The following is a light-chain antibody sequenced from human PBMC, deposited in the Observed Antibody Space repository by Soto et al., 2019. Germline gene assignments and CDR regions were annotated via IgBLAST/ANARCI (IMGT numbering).Light chain of an antibody. J-gene: IGLJ2*01. CDR3: SSYTSSTTGVV. CDR2: DVS. CDR1: SSDVGGYNY. V-gene: IGLV2-14*03. Sequence: QSALTQPASVSGPPGQSITISCTGTSSDVGGYNYVSWYQQHPDKAPKLIIYDVSNRPSGVSNRFSGSKSGNTASLTISGLQAEDEADYYCSSYTSSTTGVVFGGGTKLTVL.